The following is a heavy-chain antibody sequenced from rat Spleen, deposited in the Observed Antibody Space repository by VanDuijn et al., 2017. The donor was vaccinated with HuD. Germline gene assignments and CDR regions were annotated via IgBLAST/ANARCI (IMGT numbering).Heavy chain of an antibody. J-gene: IGHJ4*01. CDR3: ARGGSYYYGVMDA. V-gene: IGHV5-25*01. CDR2: ITNSGGST. Sequence: EVRLVESGGLLVQPGRSMKVSCAASGFTFSDYYMAWVRQAPKKGLEWVASITNSGGSTYYPDSVKGRFTISRDNAKSTLYLQMDSRRSEDTATYYCARGGSYYYGVMDAWGQGASVTVSS. CDR1: GFTFSDYY. D-gene: IGHD1-12*02.